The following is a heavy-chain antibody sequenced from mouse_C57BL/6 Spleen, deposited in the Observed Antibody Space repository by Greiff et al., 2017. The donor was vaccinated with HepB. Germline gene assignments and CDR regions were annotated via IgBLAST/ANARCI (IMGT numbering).Heavy chain of an antibody. V-gene: IGHV1-5*01. CDR3: TRNYYDYDEGVDY. CDR1: GYTFTSYW. Sequence: EVQLQQSGTVLARPGASVKMSCKTSGYTFTSYWIHWIKQRPGQGLEWIGAIYPGNSDTSYNQKFKGKAKLTAVTSASTAYMELSSLTNEDSAVYYCTRNYYDYDEGVDYWGQGTTLTVSS. J-gene: IGHJ2*01. CDR2: IYPGNSDT. D-gene: IGHD2-4*01.